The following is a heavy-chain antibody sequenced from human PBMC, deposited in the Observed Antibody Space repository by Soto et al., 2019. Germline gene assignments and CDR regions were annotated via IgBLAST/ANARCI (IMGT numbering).Heavy chain of an antibody. V-gene: IGHV1-69*13. D-gene: IGHD5-18*01. Sequence: SVKVSCKASGGTFGSQGIAWVRQAPGQGLEWMGGFIAMLGTPTYAKKVQGRATISADESLTSSYLELRSLRSEDTGVYFCARGAMANFDYWGQGTVVTLSS. CDR2: FIAMLGTP. CDR1: GGTFGSQG. J-gene: IGHJ4*02. CDR3: ARGAMANFDY.